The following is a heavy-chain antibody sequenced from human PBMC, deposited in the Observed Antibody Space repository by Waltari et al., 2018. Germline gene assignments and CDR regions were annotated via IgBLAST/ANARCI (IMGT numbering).Heavy chain of an antibody. Sequence: EVQLVESGGGLVQPGGSLRLSCAACGFTFSDYWMYWVRQAPGKGLVWVSRINRDGSSTDYADSVKGRFTISRDNAKNTLYLQMNGLRAEDTAVYYCARSQSMDVWGRGSTVIVSS. CDR3: ARSQSMDV. V-gene: IGHV3-74*01. CDR2: INRDGSST. CDR1: GFTFSDYW. J-gene: IGHJ6*03.